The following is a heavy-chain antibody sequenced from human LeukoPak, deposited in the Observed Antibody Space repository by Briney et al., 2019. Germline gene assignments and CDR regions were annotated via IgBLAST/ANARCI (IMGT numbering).Heavy chain of an antibody. V-gene: IGHV3-7*01. CDR2: IKQDGSEK. CDR1: GFTFSLYW. J-gene: IGHJ4*02. Sequence: HPGGSLRLSCEASGFTFSLYWMSWVRQAPGKGLGWVANIKQDGSEKYYVDSVKGRFTISRDNAKNSLYLQMNSLRADDTAVYYCARDGDTSGYTDWGQGTLVTVSS. D-gene: IGHD3-22*01. CDR3: ARDGDTSGYTD.